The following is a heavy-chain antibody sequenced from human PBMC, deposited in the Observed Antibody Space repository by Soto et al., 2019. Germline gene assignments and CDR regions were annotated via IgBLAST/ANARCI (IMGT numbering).Heavy chain of an antibody. V-gene: IGHV1-69*12. D-gene: IGHD2-15*01. Sequence: QVQLVQSGAEVKKPGSSVKVSCKASGGTFSSYAISWVRQAPGQGLEWMGGIIPIFGTANYAQKFQGRVTITADESTRTAFMELSSMRSEETAVYYCAREVVVAATGWFDPWGQGTLVTVSS. CDR3: AREVVVAATGWFDP. CDR1: GGTFSSYA. J-gene: IGHJ5*02. CDR2: IIPIFGTA.